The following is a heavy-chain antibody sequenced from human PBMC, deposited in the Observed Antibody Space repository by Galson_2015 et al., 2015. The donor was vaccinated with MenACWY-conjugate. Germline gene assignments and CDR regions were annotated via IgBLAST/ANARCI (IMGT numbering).Heavy chain of an antibody. J-gene: IGHJ1*01. CDR2: IRYDGSNT. V-gene: IGHV3-30*02. CDR1: GFTFSSYG. D-gene: IGHD6-19*01. CDR3: AKVRPGVAVAGRRSRDAEYFQH. Sequence: SLRLSCAASGFTFSSYGMHWVRQAPGKGLEWVALIRYDGSNTYYADSVKGRFTISRDNSKNTLYLQMNSLRAEDTAVYYCAKVRPGVAVAGRRSRDAEYFQHWGQGTLVTVSS.